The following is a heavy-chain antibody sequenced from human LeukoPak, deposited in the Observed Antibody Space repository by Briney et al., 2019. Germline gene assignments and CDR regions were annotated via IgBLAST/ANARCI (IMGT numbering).Heavy chain of an antibody. J-gene: IGHJ5*02. Sequence: GGSLRLSCAASGSTFSSYGMHWVRQAPGKGLEWVAVIWYDGSNKYYADSVKGRFTISRDNSKNTLYLQMNSLRAEDTAVYYCASGPLAAAGPLTFDPWGQGTLVTVSS. D-gene: IGHD6-13*01. CDR1: GSTFSSYG. CDR2: IWYDGSNK. CDR3: ASGPLAAAGPLTFDP. V-gene: IGHV3-33*01.